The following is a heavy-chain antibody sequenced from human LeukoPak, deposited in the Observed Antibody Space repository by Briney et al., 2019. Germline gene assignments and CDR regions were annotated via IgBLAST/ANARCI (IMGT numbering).Heavy chain of an antibody. D-gene: IGHD3-22*01. Sequence: GGSPRLSCAASGFTFSSYWMSWVRQAPGKGLEWVANIKQDGSEKYYVDSVKGRFTISRDNAKNSLHLQMNSLRAEDTAVYYCARLSDSSGTPRSDYWGQGTLVTVSS. V-gene: IGHV3-7*03. CDR1: GFTFSSYW. CDR3: ARLSDSSGTPRSDY. J-gene: IGHJ4*02. CDR2: IKQDGSEK.